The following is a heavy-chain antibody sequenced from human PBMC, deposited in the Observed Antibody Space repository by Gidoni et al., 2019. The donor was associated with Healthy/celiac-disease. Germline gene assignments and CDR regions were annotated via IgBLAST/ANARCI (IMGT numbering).Heavy chain of an antibody. Sequence: QVQLQASGPGLVKPSETLSLTCTVSGGSISSYYWSWIRQPPGKGLEWIGYIYYSGSTNYNPSLKSRVTISVDTSKNQFSLKLSSVTAADTAVYYCARAATLIAVAGTRDAFDIWGQGTMVTVSS. CDR2: IYYSGST. V-gene: IGHV4-59*01. CDR1: GGSISSYY. D-gene: IGHD6-19*01. CDR3: ARAATLIAVAGTRDAFDI. J-gene: IGHJ3*02.